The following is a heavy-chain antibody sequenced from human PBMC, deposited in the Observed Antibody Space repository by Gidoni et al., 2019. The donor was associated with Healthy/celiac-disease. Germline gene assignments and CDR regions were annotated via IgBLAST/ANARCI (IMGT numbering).Heavy chain of an antibody. CDR2: IYYSGST. Sequence: QLQLQESGPGLVKPSETLSLTCTVPGGSISSSSYYWGWIRQPPGKGLEWIGSIYYSGSTYYNPSLKSRVTISVDTSKNQFSLKLSSVTAADTAVYYCARQPLYSSGWYYFDYWGQGTLVTVSS. J-gene: IGHJ4*02. V-gene: IGHV4-39*01. CDR1: GGSISSSSYY. D-gene: IGHD6-19*01. CDR3: ARQPLYSSGWYYFDY.